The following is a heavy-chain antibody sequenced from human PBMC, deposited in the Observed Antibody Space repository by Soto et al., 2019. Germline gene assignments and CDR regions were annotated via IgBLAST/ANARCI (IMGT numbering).Heavy chain of an antibody. CDR1: GDIVSSNSAS. Sequence: SQTLSRTCAVCGDIVSSNSASWKCIRQSPSIGLEWRGRTDYRSKWYNDYAVSVKSRITVIPDTSKNQFSLQLNSVTPEDTAVYYCARDGFECSNYVFDYWGQGTLVTVSS. V-gene: IGHV6-1*01. J-gene: IGHJ4*02. CDR3: ARDGFECSNYVFDY. D-gene: IGHD4-4*01. CDR2: TDYRSKWYN.